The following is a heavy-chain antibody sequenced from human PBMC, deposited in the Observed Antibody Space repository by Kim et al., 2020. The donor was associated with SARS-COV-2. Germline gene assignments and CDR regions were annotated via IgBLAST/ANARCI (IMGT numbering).Heavy chain of an antibody. V-gene: IGHV1-18*01. CDR3: ARKAVAGGGTFDI. J-gene: IGHJ3*02. Sequence: AQKLQDRVTMTTDTSPTTAYMELRSRRSDDAAVYYCARKAVAGGGTFDIWGQGTMVTVSS. D-gene: IGHD6-19*01.